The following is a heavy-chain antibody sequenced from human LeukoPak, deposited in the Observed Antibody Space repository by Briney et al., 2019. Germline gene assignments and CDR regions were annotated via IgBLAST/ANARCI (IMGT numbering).Heavy chain of an antibody. D-gene: IGHD3-22*01. V-gene: IGHV3-23*01. Sequence: GGSLRLSCAASGLTFSNYAMSWVRQAPGKGLEWVSGISDSGGSTYYADSVKGRFIISRDNSKNTLYLQMNSLRAEDTAVYYCAKVNYDDSSGFYYESEIDYWGQGTLVTVSS. CDR2: ISDSGGST. J-gene: IGHJ4*02. CDR1: GLTFSNYA. CDR3: AKVNYDDSSGFYYESEIDY.